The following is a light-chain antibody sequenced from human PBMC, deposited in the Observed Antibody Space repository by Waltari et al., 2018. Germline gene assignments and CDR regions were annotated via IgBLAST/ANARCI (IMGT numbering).Light chain of an antibody. CDR2: QDK. CDR3: QAWDSSSDSYV. J-gene: IGLJ1*01. CDR1: KLGHKF. V-gene: IGLV3-1*01. Sequence: SYELTQPPSVSVSAGQTASITCSGAKLGHKFVCWFQQRPGQSPVLVIYQDKKRPSGIPERFSGSNSGNTATLTISGTQPLDEADYYCQAWDSSSDSYVFGSGTKVTV.